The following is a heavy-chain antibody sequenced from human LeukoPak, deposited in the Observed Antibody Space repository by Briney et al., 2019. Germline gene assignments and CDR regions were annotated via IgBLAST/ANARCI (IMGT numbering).Heavy chain of an antibody. CDR1: GFTFSDAW. CDR2: IKTKTDGGTT. J-gene: IGHJ6*03. Sequence: AGGSLRLSCVASGFTFSDAWMNWVRQAPGKGLEWVGRIKTKTDGGTTDYAAPVKGRFTISRDDSKATVYLQMNSLKTEDTAVYYCTTYPRWHDGSHYFHYMDVWGKGTTVTVSS. CDR3: TTYPRWHDGSHYFHYMDV. V-gene: IGHV3-15*01. D-gene: IGHD5-24*01.